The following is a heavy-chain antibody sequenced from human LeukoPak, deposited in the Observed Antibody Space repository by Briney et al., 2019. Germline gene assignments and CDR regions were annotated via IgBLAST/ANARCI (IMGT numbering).Heavy chain of an antibody. Sequence: SETLSLTCTVSGGSISSGSYYWGWIRQPPGKGLEWIGYIYHSGSTYYNPSLKSRVTISVDRSKNQFSLKLSSVTAADTAVYYCARELTGVSRHFDLWGRGTLVTVSS. J-gene: IGHJ2*01. D-gene: IGHD7-27*01. CDR3: ARELTGVSRHFDL. V-gene: IGHV4-30-2*01. CDR2: IYHSGST. CDR1: GGSISSGSYY.